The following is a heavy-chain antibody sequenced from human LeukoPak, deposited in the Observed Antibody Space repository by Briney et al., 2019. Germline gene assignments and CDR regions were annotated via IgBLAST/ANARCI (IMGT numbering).Heavy chain of an antibody. Sequence: GASVKVSCKASGGTFNSYTVSWVRQAPGQGLEWMERVIPILGITNYAQNFQGRVTVTAVKSTSTAFMELSSLTSEDTAVYYCAEGGGDSHNWFDPWGQGTLVTVSS. V-gene: IGHV1-69*02. CDR3: AEGGGDSHNWFDP. D-gene: IGHD2-21*02. CDR1: GGTFNSYT. J-gene: IGHJ5*02. CDR2: VIPILGIT.